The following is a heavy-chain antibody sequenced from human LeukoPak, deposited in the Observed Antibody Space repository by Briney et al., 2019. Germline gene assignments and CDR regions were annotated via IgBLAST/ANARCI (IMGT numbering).Heavy chain of an antibody. D-gene: IGHD6-19*01. V-gene: IGHV3-74*01. CDR2: VKSDGINT. CDR3: AKDLGYSSAN. Sequence: GGSLRLSCAASGFTFSNYWMHWVRQVPGKGLVWVSRVKSDGINTIYADSVKGRFTISRDNAKKTLYLQMNSLRAEDTALYYCAKDLGYSSANWGQGTLVTVSS. CDR1: GFTFSNYW. J-gene: IGHJ4*02.